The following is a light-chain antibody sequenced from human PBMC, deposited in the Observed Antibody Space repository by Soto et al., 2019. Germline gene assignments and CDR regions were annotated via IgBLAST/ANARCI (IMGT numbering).Light chain of an antibody. CDR1: ETVGTN. CDR2: GSS. Sequence: IVMTQSPATLSVSPGDEVTLSCRASETVGTNLAWYQQKPGQAPRLLLYGSSTRATGIPATFSGSESGTEFTLTISSLQSEESAIYYCQQYNNWGLSFGGGTKVEIK. J-gene: IGKJ4*01. V-gene: IGKV3D-15*01. CDR3: QQYNNWGLS.